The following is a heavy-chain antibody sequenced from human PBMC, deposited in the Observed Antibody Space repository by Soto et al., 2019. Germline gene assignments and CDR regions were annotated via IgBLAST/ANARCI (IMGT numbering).Heavy chain of an antibody. V-gene: IGHV3-30-3*01. Sequence: QVQLVESGGGVVQPGRSLRLSCAASGFTFSSYAMHWVRQAPGEGLEWVAVISYDGSNKYYADSVKGRFTISRDNSKNTLYLQMNSLRAEDTAVYYCARDYLELPFDPWGQGTLVTVSS. D-gene: IGHD1-7*01. CDR3: ARDYLELPFDP. CDR2: ISYDGSNK. CDR1: GFTFSSYA. J-gene: IGHJ5*02.